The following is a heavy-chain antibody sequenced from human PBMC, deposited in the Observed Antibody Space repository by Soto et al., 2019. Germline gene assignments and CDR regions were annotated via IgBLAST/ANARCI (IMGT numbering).Heavy chain of an antibody. D-gene: IGHD2-2*01. CDR1: GYTFTSYD. Sequence: ASVKVSCKASGYTFTSYDINWVRQATGQGLEWMGWMNPNSGNTGYAQKFQGRVTMTRNTSISTAYMELSSLRSEDTAVYYCAICGVFFFAAPTNPFDYWGQGTLVTVSS. V-gene: IGHV1-8*01. J-gene: IGHJ4*02. CDR2: MNPNSGNT. CDR3: AICGVFFFAAPTNPFDY.